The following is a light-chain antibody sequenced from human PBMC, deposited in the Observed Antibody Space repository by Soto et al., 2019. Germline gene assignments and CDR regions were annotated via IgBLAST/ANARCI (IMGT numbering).Light chain of an antibody. CDR2: AAS. V-gene: IGKV1-6*01. J-gene: IGKJ3*01. CDR1: QGIGND. CDR3: LQDDNYPLT. Sequence: AIQMTQSPSSRSASVGDGVTITCGASQGIGNDLGWYQQKPGKAPNLLIYAASNLESGVPPRFSGSGSGTDFTLTISSLQPEDFATYYCLQDDNYPLTFGPGTKVDI.